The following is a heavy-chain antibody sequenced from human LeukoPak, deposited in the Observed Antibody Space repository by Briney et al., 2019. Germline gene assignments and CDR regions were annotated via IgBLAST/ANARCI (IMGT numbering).Heavy chain of an antibody. J-gene: IGHJ4*02. V-gene: IGHV3-9*03. CDR3: ARGTGSSSWFPFDY. Sequence: GRSLGLSCAASGFTFDDYAMHWVRQAPGKGLEWVSGISWNSGSIGYADSVKGRFTISRDNSKNTLYLQMGSLRVEDMAVYYCARGTGSSSWFPFDYWGQGNLVTVSS. D-gene: IGHD6-13*01. CDR2: ISWNSGSI. CDR1: GFTFDDYA.